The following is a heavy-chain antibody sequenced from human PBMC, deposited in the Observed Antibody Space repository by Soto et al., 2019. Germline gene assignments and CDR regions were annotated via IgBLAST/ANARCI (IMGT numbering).Heavy chain of an antibody. CDR1: GFTFSSYA. Sequence: QVQLVESGGGVVQPGRSLRLSCAASGFTFSSYAMHWVRQAPGKGLEWVAVISSDGSNKYYADSVKGRFTTSRDNSKNTLYLQMNSLRAEDTAVYYCAREGGYSYGGYYFDYWGQGTLVTVSS. CDR3: AREGGYSYGGYYFDY. J-gene: IGHJ4*02. CDR2: ISSDGSNK. D-gene: IGHD5-18*01. V-gene: IGHV3-30-3*01.